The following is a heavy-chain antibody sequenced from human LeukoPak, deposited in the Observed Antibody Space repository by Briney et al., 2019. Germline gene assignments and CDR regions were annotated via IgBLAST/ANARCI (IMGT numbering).Heavy chain of an antibody. CDR3: ATYYDSSGYYVY. Sequence: GGSLRLSCAASGFTFSSYGMHWVRQAPGKGLEWAAVISHDGSNKYYADSVKGRFTISRDNSKNTLYLQMNSPRAEDTAVYYCATYYDSSGYYVYWGQGTLVTVSS. V-gene: IGHV3-30*03. J-gene: IGHJ4*02. CDR1: GFTFSSYG. CDR2: ISHDGSNK. D-gene: IGHD3-22*01.